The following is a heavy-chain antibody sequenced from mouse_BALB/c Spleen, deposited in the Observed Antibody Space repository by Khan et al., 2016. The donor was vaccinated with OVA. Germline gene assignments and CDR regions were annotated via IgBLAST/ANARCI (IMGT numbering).Heavy chain of an antibody. CDR3: AHPAYGPGGFEV. Sequence: VQLKESGAELVKPGASVKLSCTASGFNIKDTYLHWVKQRPEQGLEWIGRIAPANGNTKYDPKFQGKATITADTSSNTSYLQLKSLTTEDTAAYYCAHPAYGPGGFEVWGEGTTVTVSS. V-gene: IGHV14-3*02. J-gene: IGHJ1*01. D-gene: IGHD1-1*02. CDR2: IAPANGNT. CDR1: GFNIKDTY.